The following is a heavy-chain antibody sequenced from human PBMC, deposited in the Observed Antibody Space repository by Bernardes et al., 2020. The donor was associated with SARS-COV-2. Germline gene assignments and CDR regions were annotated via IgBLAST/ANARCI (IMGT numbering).Heavy chain of an antibody. J-gene: IGHJ6*02. Sequence: GGSLRLSCAASGFTFSSYGMHWVRQAPGKGLEWVAVIWYDGSNKYYADSVKGRFTISRDNSKNTLYLQMNSLRAEDTAVYYCARDRGMVQGVNYYYGMDVWGQGTTVTVSS. D-gene: IGHD3-10*01. CDR2: IWYDGSNK. V-gene: IGHV3-33*08. CDR1: GFTFSSYG. CDR3: ARDRGMVQGVNYYYGMDV.